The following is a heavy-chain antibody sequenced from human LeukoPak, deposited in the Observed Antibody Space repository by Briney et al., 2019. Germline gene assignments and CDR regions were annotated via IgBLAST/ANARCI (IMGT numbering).Heavy chain of an antibody. D-gene: IGHD3-3*01. J-gene: IGHJ6*03. CDR1: GFTFSSYG. CDR3: AKDGTYYDFWSGYSSYYYYMDV. CDR2: ISYDGSNK. V-gene: IGHV3-30*18. Sequence: GTSLRLSCAASGFTFSSYGMHWVRQAPGKGLEWVAVISYDGSNKYYADSVKGRFTISRDNSKNTLYLQMNSLRAEDTAVYYCAKDGTYYDFWSGYSSYYYYMDVWGKGTTVTVSS.